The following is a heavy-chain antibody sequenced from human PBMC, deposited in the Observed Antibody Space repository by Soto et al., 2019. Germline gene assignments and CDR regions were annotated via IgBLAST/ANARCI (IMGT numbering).Heavy chain of an antibody. D-gene: IGHD1-7*01. V-gene: IGHV1-2*04. CDR2: INPNSGGT. Sequence: ASVKVSCKASGYTFTGYDMHWVRQAPGQGLEWMGWINPNSGGTNYAQKFQGWVTMTRDTSISTAYMELSRLRSDDTAVYYCARDMPYNWNYGDYYYGMDVWGQGTTVTVSS. CDR1: GYTFTGYD. CDR3: ARDMPYNWNYGDYYYGMDV. J-gene: IGHJ6*02.